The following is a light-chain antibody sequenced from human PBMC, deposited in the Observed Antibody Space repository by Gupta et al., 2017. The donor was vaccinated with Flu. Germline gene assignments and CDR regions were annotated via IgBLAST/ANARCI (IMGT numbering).Light chain of an antibody. J-gene: IGKJ1*01. CDR1: QSRLYSDGYNY. CDR3: RQALQTPRT. CDR2: LGS. Sequence: VTPGEPASISCSASQSRLYSDGYNYLDWYLQKPGQSPQLLIYLGSTRASGVPDRFSGSGSGTDFTLKISRVEAEDVGVYYCRQALQTPRTFGQGTKVEIK. V-gene: IGKV2-28*01.